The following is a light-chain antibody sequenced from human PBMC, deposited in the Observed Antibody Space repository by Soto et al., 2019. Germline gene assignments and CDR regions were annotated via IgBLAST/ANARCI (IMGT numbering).Light chain of an antibody. J-gene: IGKJ2*01. CDR1: QNISNW. Sequence: DIQMTQSPSSVSASVGDRVTITCRASQNISNWLAWYQQKPGKAPNLLIYDASTLKSGVPSRFSGSGFGTEFTLTISNLQPDDFATYYCQQYSYYSPYTFGQGTNLEIK. V-gene: IGKV1-5*01. CDR2: DAS. CDR3: QQYSYYSPYT.